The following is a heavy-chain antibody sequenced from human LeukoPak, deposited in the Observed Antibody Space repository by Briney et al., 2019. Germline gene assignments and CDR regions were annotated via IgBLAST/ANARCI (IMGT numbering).Heavy chain of an antibody. Sequence: ASVKVSCKASGYTFTSYSMHWVRQAPGQGLEWMGIINPSGGSTSYAQKFRGRVTMTRDMSTSTVYMELSSLRAEDTTVYYYARAIVGATPFDYWGQGTLVTVSS. CDR3: ARAIVGATPFDY. CDR1: GYTFTSYS. D-gene: IGHD1-26*01. J-gene: IGHJ4*02. CDR2: INPSGGST. V-gene: IGHV1-46*01.